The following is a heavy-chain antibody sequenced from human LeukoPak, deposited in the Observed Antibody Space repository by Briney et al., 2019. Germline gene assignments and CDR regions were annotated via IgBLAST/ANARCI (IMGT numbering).Heavy chain of an antibody. V-gene: IGHV3-23*01. CDR2: ISGSGAIT. Sequence: PGGSLRLSCAASGFTFRSYDLSWVRQAPGKGLEWVSDISGSGAITSYADSVKGRFTISRDNSKNTLYLQMNSLTAEDTAVYHCAKEADGSYYFDYWGQGTLVTVSS. D-gene: IGHD5-24*01. CDR3: AKEADGSYYFDY. CDR1: GFTFRSYD. J-gene: IGHJ4*02.